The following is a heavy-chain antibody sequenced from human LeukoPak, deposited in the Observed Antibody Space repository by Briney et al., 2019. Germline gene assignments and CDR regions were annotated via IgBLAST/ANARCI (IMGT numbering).Heavy chain of an antibody. Sequence: PSETLSLTCTVSGDSISSSSYYWGWIRQPPGKGLEWIGKIYYSGSTDYNPSLKSRVTISVDTSKNQFSLKLSSVTAADTAVYYCARRFRLTGRWIDAFDISGQGTMVTVSS. CDR1: GDSISSSSYY. CDR2: IYYSGST. V-gene: IGHV4-39*01. J-gene: IGHJ3*02. D-gene: IGHD1-20*01. CDR3: ARRFRLTGRWIDAFDI.